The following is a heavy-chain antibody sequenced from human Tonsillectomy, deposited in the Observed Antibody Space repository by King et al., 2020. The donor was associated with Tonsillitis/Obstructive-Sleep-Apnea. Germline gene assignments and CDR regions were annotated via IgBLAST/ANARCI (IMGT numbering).Heavy chain of an antibody. D-gene: IGHD3-9*01. Sequence: VQLQESGPGLVKPSETLSLTCTVSGGSISSYYWSWIRQPAGKGLGWIGHIYTSGRTNYNPSLKSRVTMSVDTSKTQFSLKLSSVTAAATAVYYCSSVEGIPDVLTGYFTEYFQPWGQGTLVTVSS. V-gene: IGHV4-4*07. CDR3: SSVEGIPDVLTGYFTEYFQP. CDR2: IYTSGRT. CDR1: GGSISSYY. J-gene: IGHJ1*01.